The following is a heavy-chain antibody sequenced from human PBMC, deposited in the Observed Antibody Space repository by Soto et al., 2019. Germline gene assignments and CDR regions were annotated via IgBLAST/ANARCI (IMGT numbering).Heavy chain of an antibody. CDR3: ARGEFIEYSYGPGSGY. D-gene: IGHD5-18*01. CDR1: GYTVTSYY. V-gene: IGHV1-46*01. J-gene: IGHJ4*02. CDR2: INPSGGST. Sequence: ASVKVSCKASGYTVTSYYMHCVRQAPGQGLEWMGIINPSGGSTSYAQKFQGRVTMTRDTSTSTVYMELSSLRSEDTAVYYCARGEFIEYSYGPGSGYWGQGTLVTVSS.